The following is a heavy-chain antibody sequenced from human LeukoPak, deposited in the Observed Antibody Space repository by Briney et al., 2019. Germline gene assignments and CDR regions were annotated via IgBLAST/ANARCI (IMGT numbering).Heavy chain of an antibody. D-gene: IGHD3-16*01. CDR2: IWYGGSNK. J-gene: IGHJ5*02. Sequence: GGSLRLSCAASGFTFSSYGMHWVRQAPGKGLEWVAVIWYGGSNKYYADSVKGRFTISRDNANNSLSLQMNSLRVEDTAVYYCAREDIMIESTPDNWFDPWGQGTLVTVSS. CDR3: AREDIMIESTPDNWFDP. CDR1: GFTFSSYG. V-gene: IGHV3-33*08.